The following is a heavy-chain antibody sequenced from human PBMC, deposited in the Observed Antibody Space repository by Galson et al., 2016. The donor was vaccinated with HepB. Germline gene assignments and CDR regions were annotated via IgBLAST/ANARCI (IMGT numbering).Heavy chain of an antibody. Sequence: SLRLSCAASGFIFSSYWMNWVRQAPGKGLEWVADIKQDGSEKYYMDSVEGRFTVSRDNAKNSLYLQMNSLSAEDTAVYYCATMFYYYGSAFDRVDAFDIWGQGTMVTVSS. V-gene: IGHV3-7*01. CDR1: GFIFSSYW. CDR3: ATMFYYYGSAFDRVDAFDI. CDR2: IKQDGSEK. J-gene: IGHJ3*02. D-gene: IGHD3-22*01.